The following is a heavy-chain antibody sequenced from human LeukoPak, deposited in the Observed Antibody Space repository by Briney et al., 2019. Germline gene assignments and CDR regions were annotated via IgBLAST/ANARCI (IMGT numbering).Heavy chain of an antibody. CDR2: ISTSGSTT. V-gene: IGHV3-48*03. CDR1: GFTFSDYE. Sequence: GGALRLSCAASGFTFSDYEINWVRQAPGKGLEWVSGISTSGSTTYYADSVKGRFTISRDNAKNSLFLQMNTLTVEDTAVYYCESGALHVFDYWGEGPPVTVSS. CDR3: ESGALHVFDY. J-gene: IGHJ4*02. D-gene: IGHD4/OR15-4a*01.